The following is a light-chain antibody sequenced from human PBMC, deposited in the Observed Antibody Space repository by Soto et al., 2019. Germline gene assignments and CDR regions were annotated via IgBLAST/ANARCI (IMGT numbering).Light chain of an antibody. J-gene: IGLJ2*01. Sequence: QLVLTQPSSLSASPGASASLTCTLRSDINVGTYRIYWYQQKPGSPPQFLLFYKSDSDRQQGSGVPSRFSGSKDVSANAGILLISGLQSEDEADYYCMIWDSNAVIVGGGTKLTVL. CDR1: SDINVGTYR. V-gene: IGLV5-45*03. CDR3: MIWDSNAVI. CDR2: YKSDSDR.